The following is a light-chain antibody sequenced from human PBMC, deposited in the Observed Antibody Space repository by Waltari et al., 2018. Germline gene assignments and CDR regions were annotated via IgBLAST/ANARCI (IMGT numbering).Light chain of an antibody. CDR3: QQRYKWPLT. V-gene: IGKV3-11*01. CDR1: KRVSTY. J-gene: IGKJ4*01. CDR2: DSS. Sequence: SCRASKRVSTYLAWYQQRPVQPPRLLIYDSSSRATGIPARFSGSGSETDFTLTISSLEPEDFAVYYCQQRYKWPLTFGGGSKVEI.